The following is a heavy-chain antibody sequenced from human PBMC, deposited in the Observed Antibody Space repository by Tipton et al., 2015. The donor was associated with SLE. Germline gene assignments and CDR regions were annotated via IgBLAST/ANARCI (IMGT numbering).Heavy chain of an antibody. CDR2: ISYDGSNK. Sequence: RSLRLSCAASGFTFSSYGMHWVRQAPGKGLEWVAVISYDGSNKYYADSVKGRFTISRDNSKNTLYLQMNSLRAEDTAVYYCAREGGGSGYFDYWGQGTLVTVCS. CDR1: GFTFSSYG. J-gene: IGHJ4*02. V-gene: IGHV3-30*03. CDR3: AREGGGSGYFDY. D-gene: IGHD2-15*01.